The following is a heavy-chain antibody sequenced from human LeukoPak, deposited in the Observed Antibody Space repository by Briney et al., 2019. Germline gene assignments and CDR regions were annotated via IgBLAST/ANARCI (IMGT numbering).Heavy chain of an antibody. V-gene: IGHV3-23*01. CDR2: ISGSGDST. CDR1: GFTFSGYA. D-gene: IGHD3-3*01. CDR3: AKEMGEFWSGSEY. Sequence: PGGSLRLSCAASGFTFSGYAMSWVRQAPGKGLEWVSTISGSGDSTHYADSVKGRFTISRDSSKNTLYLQMNSLRAEDTAVYYCAKEMGEFWSGSEYWGQGTLVTVSS. J-gene: IGHJ4*02.